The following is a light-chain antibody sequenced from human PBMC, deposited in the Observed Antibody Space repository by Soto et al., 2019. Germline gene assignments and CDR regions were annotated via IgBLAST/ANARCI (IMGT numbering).Light chain of an antibody. J-gene: IGLJ3*02. CDR2: DVT. V-gene: IGLV2-11*01. CDR1: NSDVGNYNF. Sequence: QSVLTQPRSVSGSPGQAVTISCTGTNSDVGNYNFVSWYQHHPGKAPKLMIYDVTKRPSGVPDRFSGSKSGNTASLTISGLQTEDEDDYYFCTYAGSFHQFGGGTKLTV. CDR3: CTYAGSFHQ.